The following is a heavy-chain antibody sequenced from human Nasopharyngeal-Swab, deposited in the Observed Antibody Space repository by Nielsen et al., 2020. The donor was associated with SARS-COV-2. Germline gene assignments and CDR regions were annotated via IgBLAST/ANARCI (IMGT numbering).Heavy chain of an antibody. Sequence: RQAPGKGLEWIGSIYYSGSTNYNPSLKSRVTISVDTSNNQFSLKLSSVTAADTAVYYCARGSRSGINNYSSGWYFFDYWGQGALVTVSS. D-gene: IGHD6-19*01. J-gene: IGHJ4*02. V-gene: IGHV4-39*07. CDR2: IYYSGST. CDR3: ARGSRSGINNYSSGWYFFDY.